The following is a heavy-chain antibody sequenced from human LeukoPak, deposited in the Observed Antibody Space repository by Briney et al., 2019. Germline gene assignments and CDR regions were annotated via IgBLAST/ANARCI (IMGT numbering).Heavy chain of an antibody. CDR1: GGSITSGYY. J-gene: IGHJ3*02. CDR3: ARSDLAVHAFDI. CDR2: IYYSGNT. Sequence: SETLSLTCTVSGGSITSGYYWGWIRQPPGKGLEWIGSIYYSGNTYYNPSLKSRVTLSVDTSKKQFSLKLNSVTAADTAVYYCARSDLAVHAFDIWGQGTMVTVSS. D-gene: IGHD6-19*01. V-gene: IGHV4-38-2*02.